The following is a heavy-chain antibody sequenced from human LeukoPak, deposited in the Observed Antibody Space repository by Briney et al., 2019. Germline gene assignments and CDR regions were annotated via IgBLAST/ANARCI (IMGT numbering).Heavy chain of an antibody. CDR3: ARLIVGATFANY. J-gene: IGHJ4*02. V-gene: IGHV4-39*01. CDR2: IYYSGST. D-gene: IGHD1-26*01. Sequence: SETLSLTCTVSGGSISSSSYYWGWIRQPPGKGLEWIGSIYYSGSTYYNPSLKSRVTISVDTSKNQFSLKLSSVTAADTAVYYCARLIVGATFANYWGQGTLVTVSS. CDR1: GGSISSSSYY.